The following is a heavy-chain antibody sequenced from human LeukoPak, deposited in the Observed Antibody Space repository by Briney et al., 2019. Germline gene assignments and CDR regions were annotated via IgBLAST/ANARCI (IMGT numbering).Heavy chain of an antibody. CDR2: INHSGST. V-gene: IGHV4-34*01. D-gene: IGHD3-9*01. Sequence: SETLSLTCTVSGASIRTANYYWSWIRQYPGKGLEWIGEINHSGSTNYNPSLKSRVTISVDTSKNQFSLKLSSVTAADTAVYYCARGRYDILTGYNYNRFDPWGQGTLVTVSS. CDR1: GASIRTANYY. J-gene: IGHJ5*02. CDR3: ARGRYDILTGYNYNRFDP.